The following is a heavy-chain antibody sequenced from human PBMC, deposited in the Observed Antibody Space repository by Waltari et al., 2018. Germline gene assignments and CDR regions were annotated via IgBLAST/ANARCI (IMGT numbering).Heavy chain of an antibody. J-gene: IGHJ4*02. Sequence: QVQLQESGPGLVEPSGTLSLTCAVSGGYISRHDWWSWVRQPPGKGLEWIAEIHHTGNTNYNPSLKSRVTISVDTSKNQFSLKLTSLTAADTAIYYCARNGYYCIDFWGQGTLVTVSS. CDR2: IHHTGNT. V-gene: IGHV4-4*02. D-gene: IGHD3-22*01. CDR1: GGYISRHDW. CDR3: ARNGYYCIDF.